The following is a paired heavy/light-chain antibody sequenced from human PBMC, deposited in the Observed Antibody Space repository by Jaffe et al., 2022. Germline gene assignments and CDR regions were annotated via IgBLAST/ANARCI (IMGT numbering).Heavy chain of an antibody. V-gene: IGHV3-11*01. D-gene: IGHD4-17*01. Sequence: QVQLVESGGGLVKPGGSLRLSCAASGFTFSDYYMSWIRQAPGKGLEWVSYISSSGSTIYYADSVKGRFTISRDNAKNSLYLQMNSLRAEDTAVYYCARAKDQDYGDYVRDYWGQGTLVTVSS. CDR1: GFTFSDYY. CDR3: ARAKDQDYGDYVRDY. CDR2: ISSSGSTI. J-gene: IGHJ4*02.
Light chain of an antibody. V-gene: IGLV3-19*01. J-gene: IGLJ2*01. Sequence: SSELTQDPAVSVALGQTVRITCQGDSLRSYYASWYQQKPGQAPVLVIYGKNNRPSGIPDRFSGSSSGNTASLTITGAQAEDEADYYCNSRDSSGNPLFGGGTKLTVL. CDR2: GKN. CDR1: SLRSYY. CDR3: NSRDSSGNPL.